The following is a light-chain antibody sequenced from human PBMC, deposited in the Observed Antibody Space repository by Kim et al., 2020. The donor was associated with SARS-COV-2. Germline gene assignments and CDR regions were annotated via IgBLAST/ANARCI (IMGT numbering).Light chain of an antibody. CDR2: GTS. J-gene: IGKJ2*01. Sequence: SPGERATLSCRASQSLSSNLAWYQQKPGQAPRLLIYGTSTRATGIPARFSGSGSGTEFTLTISSLQSEDFAVYYCQQYNNWPPMYTFGQGTKLEI. CDR1: QSLSSN. V-gene: IGKV3-15*01. CDR3: QQYNNWPPMYT.